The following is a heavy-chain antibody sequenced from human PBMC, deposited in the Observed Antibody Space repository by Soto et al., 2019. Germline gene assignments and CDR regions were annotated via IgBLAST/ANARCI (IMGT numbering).Heavy chain of an antibody. CDR3: ARDPGYCDGTSCYRYFAN. CDR2: IYYSGST. D-gene: IGHD2-2*01. J-gene: IGHJ4*02. V-gene: IGHV4-31*01. CDR1: GGSISSGGYY. Sequence: QVRLQESGPGLVKPSQTLSLTCTVSGGSISSGGYYWTWIRQRQGQGMEWIGYIYYSGSTFYHPYLKSQVTLSVETSKNPFSMKLSSGTASDTAVYYCARDPGYCDGTSCYRYFANWGQGTLVTVSS.